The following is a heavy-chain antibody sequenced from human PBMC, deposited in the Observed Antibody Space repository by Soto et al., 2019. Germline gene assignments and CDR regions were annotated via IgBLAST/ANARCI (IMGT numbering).Heavy chain of an antibody. Sequence: GGSLRLSCAASWFTVSSNYMSWVRQAPGKGLEWVSVIYSGGSTYYADSVKGRFTISRDNSKNTLYLQMNSLRAEDTAVYYCARAKGLYDFWSGPLDYWGQGTLVTVSS. D-gene: IGHD3-3*01. CDR3: ARAKGLYDFWSGPLDY. V-gene: IGHV3-53*01. J-gene: IGHJ4*02. CDR1: WFTVSSNY. CDR2: IYSGGST.